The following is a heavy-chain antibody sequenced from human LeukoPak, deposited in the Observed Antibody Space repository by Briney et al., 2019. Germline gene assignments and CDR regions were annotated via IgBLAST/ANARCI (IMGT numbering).Heavy chain of an antibody. CDR1: GFSFSTYS. D-gene: IGHD7-27*01. CDR3: GTGDPRFDY. J-gene: IGHJ4*02. Sequence: PGGSLRLSCAASGFSFSTYSMNWVRQAPGKGLQWVSYISSGSSAIYYTDSVKGRFTITSDDAKNSVYLQMNSLRTEDTAVYYCGTGDPRFDYWGQGILVTVSS. V-gene: IGHV3-48*01. CDR2: ISSGSSAI.